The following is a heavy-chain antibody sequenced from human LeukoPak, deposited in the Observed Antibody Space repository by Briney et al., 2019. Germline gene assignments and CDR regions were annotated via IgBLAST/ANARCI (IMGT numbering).Heavy chain of an antibody. CDR3: ARGKWLRLYYFDY. V-gene: IGHV4-34*01. D-gene: IGHD5-12*01. CDR2: INHSGST. CDR1: GGSFSGYY. Sequence: PSETLSLTCAVYGGSFSGYYWSWIRQPPGKGLEWIGEINHSGSTNYNPSLKSRVTISVDTSKNQFSLKLSSVTAADTAVYYCARGKWLRLYYFDYWGQGTLVTVSS. J-gene: IGHJ4*02.